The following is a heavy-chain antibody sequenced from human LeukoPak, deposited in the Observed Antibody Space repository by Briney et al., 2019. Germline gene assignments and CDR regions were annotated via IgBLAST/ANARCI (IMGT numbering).Heavy chain of an antibody. D-gene: IGHD1-26*01. Sequence: PGGSLRLSCAASGFTFSSYSMNWVRQAPGKGLEWVSYISSSSSTIYYADSVKGRFTISRDNAKNLLYLQMNSLRDEDTAVYYCAPHRDGGYPFDYWGQGTLVTVSS. CDR3: APHRDGGYPFDY. CDR2: ISSSSSTI. J-gene: IGHJ4*02. V-gene: IGHV3-48*02. CDR1: GFTFSSYS.